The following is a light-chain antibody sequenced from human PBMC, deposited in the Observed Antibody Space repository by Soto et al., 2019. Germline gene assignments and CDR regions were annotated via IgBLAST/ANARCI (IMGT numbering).Light chain of an antibody. V-gene: IGKV3-20*01. CDR3: QQYVNSPIT. Sequence: EIVLTQSPGTLSLSPGERATFSCRASQSVGRNYLAWFQQKPGQAPRLLIYDASTRATGIPDKFGGSGSGTDFTLTIGRLEPEDIAVYFCQQYVNSPITFGQGTRLEIK. J-gene: IGKJ5*01. CDR2: DAS. CDR1: QSVGRNY.